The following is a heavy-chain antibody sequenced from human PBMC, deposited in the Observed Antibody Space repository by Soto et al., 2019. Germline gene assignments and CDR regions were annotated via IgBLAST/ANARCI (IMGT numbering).Heavy chain of an antibody. D-gene: IGHD3-10*01. V-gene: IGHV3-53*01. CDR1: GFTVSNNY. CDR2: IYSGGYT. CDR3: GAPPGGGGY. J-gene: IGHJ4*02. Sequence: EVQLVESGGGLIQPGGSLRLSCAVSGFTVSNNYMSWVRQAPGKGLEGVSVIYSGGYTAYGDSVKGRFTISRDNSKNTLYLQKKSLGAADPPGYYCGAPPGGGGYWGQGTLVTVSS.